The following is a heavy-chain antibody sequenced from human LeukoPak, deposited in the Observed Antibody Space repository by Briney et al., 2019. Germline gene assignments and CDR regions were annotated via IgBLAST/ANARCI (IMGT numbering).Heavy chain of an antibody. V-gene: IGHV4-39*01. CDR1: GGSISSGDYY. CDR2: IYYSGST. J-gene: IGHJ3*02. D-gene: IGHD1-26*01. Sequence: SETLSLTCTVSGGSISSGDYYWGWIRQPPGKGLEWIGTIYYSGSTYYNPSLKSRVTISVDTSKNQFSLKLSSVTAADTAVYYCARRRQSRVGANRDDAFDIWGQGTMVTVSS. CDR3: ARRRQSRVGANRDDAFDI.